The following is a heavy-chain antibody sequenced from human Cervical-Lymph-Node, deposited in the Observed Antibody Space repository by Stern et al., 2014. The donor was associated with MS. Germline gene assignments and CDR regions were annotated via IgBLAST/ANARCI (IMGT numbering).Heavy chain of an antibody. J-gene: IGHJ5*02. D-gene: IGHD6-13*01. CDR3: AREEQQLVHGNWFDP. CDR2: IYHSGST. CDR1: GYSISSGYY. V-gene: IGHV4-38-2*02. Sequence: QVQLQESGPGLVKPSETLSLTCTVSGYSISSGYYWGWIRQPPGKGLEWIGSIYHSGSTYYNPSLKSRVTISVDPSKNQFSLNLSSVTAADTAVYYCAREEQQLVHGNWFDPWGQGTLVTVSS.